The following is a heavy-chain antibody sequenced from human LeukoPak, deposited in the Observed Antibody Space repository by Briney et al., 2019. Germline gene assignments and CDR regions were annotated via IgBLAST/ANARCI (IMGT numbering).Heavy chain of an antibody. CDR1: GFTVSSNY. CDR3: ATRNNFEY. V-gene: IGHV3-7*01. Sequence: GGSLRLSCAASGFTVSSNYMSWVRQAPGKGLEWVANIRFDGSEIGYGDSVEGRFIISRDNSKNSLYLQMNSLRAEDTAVYYCATRNNFEYWGQGTLVTVSS. J-gene: IGHJ4*02. CDR2: IRFDGSEI.